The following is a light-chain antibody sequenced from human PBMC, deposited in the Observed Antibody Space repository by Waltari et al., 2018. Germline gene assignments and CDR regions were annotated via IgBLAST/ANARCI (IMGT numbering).Light chain of an antibody. J-gene: IGKJ1*01. V-gene: IGKV1-6*01. Sequence: AIQMTQSPYSLSASVGDRVALTCRASQYIRNDLGWYQQKPGEAPKVLIHAASNLQSGVPSRFSGSGSGTDFTLTISSLQPEDFATYYCLQDYNYPRTFGQGTKVEIK. CDR2: AAS. CDR1: QYIRND. CDR3: LQDYNYPRT.